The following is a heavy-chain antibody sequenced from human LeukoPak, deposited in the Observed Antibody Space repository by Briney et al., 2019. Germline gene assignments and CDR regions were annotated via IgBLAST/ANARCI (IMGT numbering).Heavy chain of an antibody. D-gene: IGHD3-3*01. CDR2: INHSGST. J-gene: IGHJ5*02. Sequence: PSETLSLTCAVYGGSFSCYYWSWIRQPPGKGLEWIGEINHSGSTNYNPSLKSRVTISVDTSKNQFSLKLSSVTAADTAVYYCARGRFLDPWGQGTLVTVSS. V-gene: IGHV4-34*01. CDR1: GGSFSCYY. CDR3: ARGRFLDP.